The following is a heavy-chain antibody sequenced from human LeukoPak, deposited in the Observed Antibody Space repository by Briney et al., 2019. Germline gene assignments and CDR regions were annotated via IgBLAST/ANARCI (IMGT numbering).Heavy chain of an antibody. J-gene: IGHJ4*02. CDR1: GGIFSSYT. D-gene: IGHD5-18*01. CDR2: IIPILGIA. Sequence: SVKVSCKASGGIFSSYTISWVQQAPGQGLEWMGRIIPILGIANYAQKFQGRVTITADKSTSTAYMELSSLRSEDTAVYYCARTGTAMGPPLDYWGQGTLVTVSS. CDR3: ARTGTAMGPPLDY. V-gene: IGHV1-69*02.